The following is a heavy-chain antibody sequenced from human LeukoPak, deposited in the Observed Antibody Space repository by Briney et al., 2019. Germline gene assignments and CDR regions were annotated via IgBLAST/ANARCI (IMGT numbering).Heavy chain of an antibody. CDR3: ARSLIVVVPAAIRGYYYYGMDV. D-gene: IGHD2-2*01. CDR1: GGSFSGYY. CDR2: INHSGST. V-gene: IGHV4-34*01. Sequence: PSETQSLTCAVYGGSFSGYYWSWIRQPPGKGLEWIGEINHSGSTNYNPSLKSRVTISVDTSKNQFSLKLSSVTAADTAVYYCARSLIVVVPAAIRGYYYYGMDVWGQGTTVTVSS. J-gene: IGHJ6*02.